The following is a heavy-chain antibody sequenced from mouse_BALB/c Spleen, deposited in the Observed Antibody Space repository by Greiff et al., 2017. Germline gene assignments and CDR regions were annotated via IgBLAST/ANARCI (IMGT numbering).Heavy chain of an antibody. D-gene: IGHD1-2*01. Sequence: EVMLVESGGGLVQPGGSRKLSCAASGFTLSSFGMHWVRQAPEKGLEWVAYISSGSSTIYYADTVKGRFTISRDNPKNTLFLQMTSLRSEDTAMYYCARPSIHYYGSWFAYWGQGTLVTVSA. V-gene: IGHV5-17*02. J-gene: IGHJ3*01. CDR1: GFTLSSFG. CDR3: ARPSIHYYGSWFAY. CDR2: ISSGSSTI.